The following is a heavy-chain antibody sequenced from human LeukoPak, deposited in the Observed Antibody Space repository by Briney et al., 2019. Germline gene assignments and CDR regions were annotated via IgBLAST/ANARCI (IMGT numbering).Heavy chain of an antibody. V-gene: IGHV3-15*01. D-gene: IGHD3-10*01. CDR2: IKSKTDGGTT. CDR3: TTDPAQVRGVIAEQFIDY. Sequence: GGSLRLSCAASGFTFSNAWMSWVRQATWKRLEWVGRIKSKTDGGTTDYAAPVKGRFTISRDDSKNTLYLQMNSLKTEDTAVYYCTTDPAQVRGVIAEQFIDYWGQGTLVTVSS. CDR1: GFTFSNAW. J-gene: IGHJ4*02.